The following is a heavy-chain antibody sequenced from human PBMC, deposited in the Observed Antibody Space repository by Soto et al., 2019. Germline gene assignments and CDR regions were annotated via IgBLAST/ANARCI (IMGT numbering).Heavy chain of an antibody. CDR3: ARQVAPYNWFDP. CDR1: GGSISSSSYY. CDR2: IYYSGST. Sequence: PSETLSLTCTVSGGSISSSSYYWGWIRQPPGKGLEWIGNIYYSGSTYYNPSLKSRVTISVDTSKNQFSLKLSSVSAADTAVYYCARQVAPYNWFDPWGQGTLVTVSS. J-gene: IGHJ5*02. V-gene: IGHV4-39*01.